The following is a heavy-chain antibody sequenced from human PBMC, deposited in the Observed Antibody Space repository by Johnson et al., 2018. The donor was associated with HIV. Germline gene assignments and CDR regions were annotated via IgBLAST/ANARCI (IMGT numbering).Heavy chain of an antibody. J-gene: IGHJ3*02. CDR3: ATYRTNDFWTGMLHGFDI. V-gene: IGHV3-33*01. Sequence: QVQLVESGGGVVQPGRSLRLSCRASGFTFSSHGMHWVRQAPGKGLEWVAFIWYDGSNKYYGDSVKGRFTISKDNAKNALYLQMDSLRVDDTAVYYCATYRTNDFWTGMLHGFDIWGQGTMVTVSS. CDR2: IWYDGSNK. CDR1: GFTFSSHG. D-gene: IGHD3-3*01.